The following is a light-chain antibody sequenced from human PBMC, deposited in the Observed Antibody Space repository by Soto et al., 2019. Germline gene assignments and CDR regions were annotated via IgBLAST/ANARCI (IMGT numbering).Light chain of an antibody. CDR2: GAS. J-gene: IGKJ1*01. CDR3: QAWT. CDR1: QSVSSNY. Sequence: EIVLTQSPGTLSLSPGERATLSCRASQSVSSNYLAWYQQKPGQAPRLLIYGASSRATGIPDRFSGSGPGTDFTLTISRLEPEDFAVYYCQAWTFGQGTKVDI. V-gene: IGKV3-20*01.